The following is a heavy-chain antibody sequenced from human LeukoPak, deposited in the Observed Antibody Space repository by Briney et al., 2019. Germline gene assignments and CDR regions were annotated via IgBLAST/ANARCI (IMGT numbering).Heavy chain of an antibody. V-gene: IGHV1-69*13. CDR1: GGTFSSYA. J-gene: IGHJ4*02. Sequence: SVKVSCKASGGTFSSYAISWVRQAPGQGLEWMGGIIPIFGTANYAQRFQGRVTNTADESTSTAYMELSSLRSEDTAVYYCAREAVLRFLEWQRFRGGLDYWGQGTLVTVSS. CDR2: IIPIFGTA. D-gene: IGHD3-3*01. CDR3: AREAVLRFLEWQRFRGGLDY.